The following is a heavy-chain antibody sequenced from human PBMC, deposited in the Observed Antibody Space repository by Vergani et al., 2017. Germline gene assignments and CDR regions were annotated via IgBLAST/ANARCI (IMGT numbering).Heavy chain of an antibody. CDR3: AREPVIAVAAAPHFDY. D-gene: IGHD6-19*01. J-gene: IGHJ4*02. CDR2: ISGPGLST. Sequence: EVHLLESGGGLVQSGGSLRLSCAASGFTFSNSAVSWVRQAPGRGLAWVSSISGPGLSTYYADSVKGRFSISRDNSKNTVFLQMHSLRAEDTAIYYCAREPVIAVAAAPHFDYWGQGTLVTVSS. V-gene: IGHV3-23*01. CDR1: GFTFSNSA.